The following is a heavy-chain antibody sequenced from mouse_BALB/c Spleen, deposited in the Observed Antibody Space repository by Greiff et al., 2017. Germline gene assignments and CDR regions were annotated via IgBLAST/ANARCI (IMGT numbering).Heavy chain of an antibody. V-gene: IGHV5-4*02. J-gene: IGHJ1*01. CDR1: GFTFSDYY. Sequence: EVKLMESGGGLVKPGGSLKLSCAASGFTFSDYYMYWVRQTPEKRLEWVATISDGGSYTYYPDSVKGRFTISRDNAKNNLYLQMSSLKSEDTAMYYCARVSLGNWYLDFWGAGTTFTFPS. CDR3: ARVSLGNWYLDF. D-gene: IGHD6-1*01. CDR2: ISDGGSYT.